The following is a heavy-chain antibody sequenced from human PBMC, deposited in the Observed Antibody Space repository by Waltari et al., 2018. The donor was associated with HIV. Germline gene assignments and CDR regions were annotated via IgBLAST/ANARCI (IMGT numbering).Heavy chain of an antibody. CDR3: ARDLRGIAVAGLDY. Sequence: QLQLQESGPGLVKPSETLSLTCTVSGGSISSSSYYWGWIRQPPGKGLEWIGSIYYSGSTYYNPSIKSRVTISVDTSKNQFSRKLSSGTAADTAVYYCARDLRGIAVAGLDYWGQGTLVTVSS. CDR2: IYYSGST. J-gene: IGHJ4*02. D-gene: IGHD6-19*01. CDR1: GGSISSSSYY. V-gene: IGHV4-39*07.